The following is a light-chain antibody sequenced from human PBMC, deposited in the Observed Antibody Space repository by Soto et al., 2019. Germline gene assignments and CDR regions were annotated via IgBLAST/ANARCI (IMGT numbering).Light chain of an antibody. CDR2: FAS. Sequence: EIVLTQSPGSLSLSPGESAALSCRASQSVRDNYFAWYQQKPGQAPRLLISFASRRAAGISDRFAGSGSGTDFTLTISRLEPEDVAVYFCQQYGSSPRTFGQGTKVEIK. J-gene: IGKJ2*01. CDR3: QQYGSSPRT. V-gene: IGKV3-20*01. CDR1: QSVRDNY.